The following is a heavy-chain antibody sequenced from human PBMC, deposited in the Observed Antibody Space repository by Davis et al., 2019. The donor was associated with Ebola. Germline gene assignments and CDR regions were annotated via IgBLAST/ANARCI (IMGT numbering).Heavy chain of an antibody. CDR1: GFLFSSYA. V-gene: IGHV3-23*01. CDR2: ISASGGAT. CDR3: AKDLTSYYGSGDFFDY. D-gene: IGHD3-10*01. J-gene: IGHJ4*02. Sequence: GESLKISCAASGFLFSSYAPSWVRQAPGRGLEWVSSISASGGATFYADSVKGRIVMSRDNSNDTLYLRMNNLRAEDTAIYYCAKDLTSYYGSGDFFDYWGQGILVTVSS.